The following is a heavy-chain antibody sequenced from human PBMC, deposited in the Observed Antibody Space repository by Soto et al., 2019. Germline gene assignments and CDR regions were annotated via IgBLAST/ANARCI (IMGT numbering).Heavy chain of an antibody. V-gene: IGHV4-39*01. Sequence: QLQLQESGPGLVRPSETLSLTCTVSGGSIATNNYFWGWVRQPPGPGLGWIGSAAYIGGTNKNPSLKSRVTVSVDTSKNQCSLKLTSVTAADTAGYDCAKVVVGATSHSDFDSWGQGTLVTVAS. J-gene: IGHJ4*02. CDR2: AAYIGGT. CDR3: AKVVVGATSHSDFDS. D-gene: IGHD2-15*01. CDR1: GGSIATNNYF.